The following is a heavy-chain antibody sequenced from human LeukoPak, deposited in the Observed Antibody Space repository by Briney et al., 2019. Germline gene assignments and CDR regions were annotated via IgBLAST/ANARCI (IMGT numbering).Heavy chain of an antibody. CDR3: ARISNTIFGVVCLDY. D-gene: IGHD3-3*01. CDR1: GFSLSTSGMC. Sequence: SGPALVKPTATLTLPCTSSGFSLSTSGMCVSWIRQPPGKALERLARIDWDDDKYYNTSLKTRLTISKDTSKNQVVLTMTNMDPVDTATYYCARISNTIFGVVCLDYWGQGTLVTVSS. J-gene: IGHJ4*02. V-gene: IGHV2-70*11. CDR2: IDWDDDK.